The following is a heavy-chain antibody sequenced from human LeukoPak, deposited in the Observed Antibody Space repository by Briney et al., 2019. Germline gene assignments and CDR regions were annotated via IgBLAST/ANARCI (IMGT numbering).Heavy chain of an antibody. J-gene: IGHJ4*02. CDR2: IYSGGTT. Sequence: PGGSLRLSCAASGFTVSSNYMNWVRQAPGKGLEWGSIIYSGGTTYYADSVKGRFTISRDNSKNTLYLQMHSLRADDTAVYFCARVRHTRGWGFDYWGQGTLVTVSS. D-gene: IGHD6-19*01. V-gene: IGHV3-53*01. CDR1: GFTVSSNY. CDR3: ARVRHTRGWGFDY.